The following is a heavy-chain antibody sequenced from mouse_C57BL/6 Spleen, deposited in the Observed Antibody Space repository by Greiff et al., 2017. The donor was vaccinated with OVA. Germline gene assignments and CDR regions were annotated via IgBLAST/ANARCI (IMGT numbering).Heavy chain of an antibody. Sequence: QVQLQQPGAELVKPGASVKMSCKASGYTFTSYWMQWVKQRPGQGLEWIGEIDPSDSYTNYNQKFKGKATLTVDTSSSTAYMQLSSLTSEVSAVYYDARSSSGTGYIDYWGQGTSVTVSS. D-gene: IGHD3-2*02. J-gene: IGHJ4*01. CDR1: GYTFTSYW. CDR3: ARSSSGTGYIDY. CDR2: IDPSDSYT. V-gene: IGHV1-50*01.